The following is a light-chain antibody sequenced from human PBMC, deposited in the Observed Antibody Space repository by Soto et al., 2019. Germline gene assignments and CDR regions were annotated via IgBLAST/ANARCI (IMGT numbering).Light chain of an antibody. CDR2: EVS. Sequence: QSALTQPPSASGSPGQSVTISCTGTSSDVGGYDRVSWYQQYPGKVPKLMIYEVSKRPSGVPDRFSASKSGNTASLTVSGLQTEDEADYYCRSYAGSNNYVVFGGGTQLTVL. CDR3: RSYAGSNNYVV. J-gene: IGLJ2*01. V-gene: IGLV2-8*01. CDR1: SSDVGGYDR.